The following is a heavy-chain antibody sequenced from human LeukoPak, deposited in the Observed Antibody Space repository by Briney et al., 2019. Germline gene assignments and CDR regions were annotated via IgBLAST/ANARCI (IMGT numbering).Heavy chain of an antibody. CDR1: GFTFSSYA. D-gene: IGHD3-16*02. Sequence: GGSLRLSCAASGFTFSSYAMSWVRHPPGNGLEWVSAISGSGGSTYYADSVKGPFTISRDNSKNTLYLQMNSLRAEDTAVYYCAKTPYRLDVWGQGTTVTVSS. J-gene: IGHJ6*02. V-gene: IGHV3-23*01. CDR3: AKTPYRLDV. CDR2: ISGSGGST.